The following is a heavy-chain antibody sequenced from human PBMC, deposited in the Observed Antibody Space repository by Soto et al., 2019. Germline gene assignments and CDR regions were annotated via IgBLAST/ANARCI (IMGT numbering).Heavy chain of an antibody. Sequence: TLSLTCAVSGGSISSGGYSWSWIRQPPGKGLEWIGYIYHSGSTYYNPSLKSRVTISVDRSKNQFSLKLSSVTAADTAVYYCARSTYYYDSSHFDYWGQGTLVTVSS. V-gene: IGHV4-30-2*01. CDR2: IYHSGST. J-gene: IGHJ4*02. D-gene: IGHD3-22*01. CDR3: ARSTYYYDSSHFDY. CDR1: GGSISSGGYS.